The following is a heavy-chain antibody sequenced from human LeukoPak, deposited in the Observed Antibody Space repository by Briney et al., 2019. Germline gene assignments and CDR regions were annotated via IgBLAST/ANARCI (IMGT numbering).Heavy chain of an antibody. CDR1: GFTFSNAW. CDR2: ISGSAGST. D-gene: IGHD1-26*01. CDR3: AKKWGVGTTTLDYFDY. V-gene: IGHV3-23*01. J-gene: IGHJ4*02. Sequence: GGSLRLSCAASGFTFSNAWMNWVRQAPGKGLEWVSGISGSAGSTYYADSVKGRFTISRDNSKNTLYLQMNSLTDDDTAVYYCAKKWGVGTTTLDYFDYWGQGTLVTVSS.